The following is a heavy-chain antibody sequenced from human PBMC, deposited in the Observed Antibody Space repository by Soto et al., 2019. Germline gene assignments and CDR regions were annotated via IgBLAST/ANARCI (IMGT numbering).Heavy chain of an antibody. D-gene: IGHD6-13*01. CDR1: GYTFTSYY. CDR3: ARSQKAIAAADSFFDY. V-gene: IGHV1-46*01. CDR2: INPSGGST. Sequence: GASVKVSCKASGYTFTSYYMHWVRQAPGQGLEWMGIINPSGGSTSYAQKFQGRVTMTRDTSTSTVYMELSSLRSEDTAVYYCARSQKAIAAADSFFDYWGQGTLVTVSS. J-gene: IGHJ4*02.